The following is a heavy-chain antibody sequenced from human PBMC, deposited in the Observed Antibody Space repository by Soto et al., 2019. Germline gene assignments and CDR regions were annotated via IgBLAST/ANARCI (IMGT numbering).Heavy chain of an antibody. CDR1: GYSFTSYW. D-gene: IGHD3-9*01. J-gene: IGHJ4*02. V-gene: IGHV5-51*01. Sequence: LGESLKISCKGSGYSFTSYWIGWVRQMPGKGLEWMGIVYPGDYDTKYSPSFQGQVTISVDKSISTAYLQWSSLKASDTAMYYCARRRENWFFDYWGQGTLVTVSS. CDR3: ARRRENWFFDY. CDR2: VYPGDYDT.